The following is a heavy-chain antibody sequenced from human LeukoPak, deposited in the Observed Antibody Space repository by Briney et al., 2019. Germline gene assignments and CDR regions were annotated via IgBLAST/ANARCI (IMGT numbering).Heavy chain of an antibody. V-gene: IGHV3-23*01. Sequence: GGALRLSCAASGFTFSNYAMSWARQAPGKGLEWVSAISGSGGSTYYADSVKGRFTISRDNSKNTLYLQMNSLRAEDTAVYYCTKGTIWLPFDYWGQGTLVTVSS. CDR3: TKGTIWLPFDY. CDR2: ISGSGGST. CDR1: GFTFSNYA. J-gene: IGHJ4*02. D-gene: IGHD5-18*01.